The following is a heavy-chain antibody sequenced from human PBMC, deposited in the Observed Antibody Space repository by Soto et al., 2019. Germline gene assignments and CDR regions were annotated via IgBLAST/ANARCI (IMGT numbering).Heavy chain of an antibody. Sequence: SESLSLTCTVSGGSISSRGYYWIWIRQQPGKGLDWIGYIYYSASTHYSPSLNSRLTISVDTSKNQFSLKLSSVTAADTAVYYCAREVRFLEWLSRYYYYGMDFWGKGTTVTVSS. J-gene: IGHJ6*04. CDR1: GGSISSRGYY. CDR3: AREVRFLEWLSRYYYYGMDF. CDR2: IYYSAST. V-gene: IGHV4-31*03. D-gene: IGHD3-3*01.